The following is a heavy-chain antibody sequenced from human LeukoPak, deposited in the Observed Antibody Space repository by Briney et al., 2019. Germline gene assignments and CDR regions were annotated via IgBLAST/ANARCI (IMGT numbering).Heavy chain of an antibody. CDR1: GGSISSGSYY. CDR3: ARDLVVIAGGIDY. CDR2: IYTSGST. D-gene: IGHD2-21*01. V-gene: IGHV4-61*02. Sequence: PSQTLSLTCTVSGGSISSGSYYWSWIRQPAGKGLEWIGRIYTSGSTNYNPSLKSRVTISVDTSKNQFSLKLSSVTAADTAVYYCARDLVVIAGGIDYWGQGTLVTVSS. J-gene: IGHJ4*02.